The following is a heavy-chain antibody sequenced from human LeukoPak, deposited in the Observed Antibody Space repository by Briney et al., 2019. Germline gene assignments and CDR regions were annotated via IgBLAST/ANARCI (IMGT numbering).Heavy chain of an antibody. CDR2: IYYSGST. V-gene: IGHV4-59*01. D-gene: IGHD3-3*01. J-gene: IGHJ6*02. CDR1: GGSISSYY. CDR3: ARANYRITIFGVVEVYYGMDV. Sequence: SETLSLTCTVSGGSISSYYWSWIRQPPGKGLEWIGYIYYSGSTNYNPSLKSRVTISVDTSKTQFSLKLSSVTAADTAVYYCARANYRITIFGVVEVYYGMDVWGQGTTVTVSS.